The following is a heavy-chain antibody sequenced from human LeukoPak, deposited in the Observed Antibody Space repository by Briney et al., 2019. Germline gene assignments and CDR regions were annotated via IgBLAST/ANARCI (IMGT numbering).Heavy chain of an antibody. V-gene: IGHV4-39*01. J-gene: IGHJ4*02. Sequence: SETLSLTCTVSGGSVSSGSYYWSWIRQPPGKGLEWIGSIYYSGSTYYNPSLKSRVTISVDTSKNQFSLKLSSVTAADTAVYYCARSGDYAIRVDYWGQGTLVTVSS. CDR3: ARSGDYAIRVDY. CDR1: GGSVSSGSYY. CDR2: IYYSGST. D-gene: IGHD4-17*01.